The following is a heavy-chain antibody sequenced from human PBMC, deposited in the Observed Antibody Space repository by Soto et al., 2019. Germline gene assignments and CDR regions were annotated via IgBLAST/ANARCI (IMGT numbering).Heavy chain of an antibody. V-gene: IGHV3-53*01. CDR2: MYSGGTAT. D-gene: IGHD6-13*01. CDR1: GFTVSNNY. Sequence: PGGSLRLSCAASGFTVSNNYMTWVRPAPGKGLEWVSVMYSGGTATSYADSVKGRFTISRDNSRDTLCLQMNNLRAEDTAVYYCAKGTVGSTLQPYYFGFWGQGTLVTVSS. J-gene: IGHJ4*02. CDR3: AKGTVGSTLQPYYFGF.